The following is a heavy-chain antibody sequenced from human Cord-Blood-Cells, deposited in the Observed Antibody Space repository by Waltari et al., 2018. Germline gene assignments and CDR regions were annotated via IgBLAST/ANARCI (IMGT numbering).Heavy chain of an antibody. CDR1: GFTFSSYG. CDR3: AKDFRDFWSGYLDY. V-gene: IGHV3-30*18. Sequence: QVQLVEAGGGVVQHGRSLRLSCAASGFTFSSYGMHWCRQAPGKRLEWVAVISYDGSNQYYAESGKGRFAISRDTYKNTLYLQMNSLRAEDTAVYYCAKDFRDFWSGYLDYWGQGTLVTVSS. CDR2: ISYDGSNQ. J-gene: IGHJ4*02. D-gene: IGHD3-3*01.